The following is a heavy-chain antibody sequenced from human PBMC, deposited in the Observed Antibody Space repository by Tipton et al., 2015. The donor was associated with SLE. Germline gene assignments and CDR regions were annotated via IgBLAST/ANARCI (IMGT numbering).Heavy chain of an antibody. Sequence: AGLVKPSEALSLTCSVSGGSLSDYYWTWIRQPPGKGLEWIGEVYHSGSTNYNPSLKSRVTISVDKSKNHFSMHLTSVTATDTAVYYCARRNYDVLTGYYDAFDIWGQGTRVTVSS. J-gene: IGHJ3*02. V-gene: IGHV4-34*01. D-gene: IGHD3-9*01. CDR2: VYHSGST. CDR1: GGSLSDYY. CDR3: ARRNYDVLTGYYDAFDI.